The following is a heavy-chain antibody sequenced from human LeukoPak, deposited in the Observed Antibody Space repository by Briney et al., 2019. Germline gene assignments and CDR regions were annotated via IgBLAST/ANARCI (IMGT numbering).Heavy chain of an antibody. D-gene: IGHD2/OR15-2a*01. V-gene: IGHV3-7*01. CDR3: ARRFLRLGGQTRFDY. J-gene: IGHJ4*02. CDR2: IKQDGSEK. CDR1: GFTFSSYW. Sequence: GGSLRLSCAASGFTFSSYWMSWVRQAPGKGLEWVANIKQDGSEKYYVDSVRGRFTISRDNAENSMYLQMNSLRAEDTAIYYCARRFLRLGGQTRFDYWGQGTLVTVSS.